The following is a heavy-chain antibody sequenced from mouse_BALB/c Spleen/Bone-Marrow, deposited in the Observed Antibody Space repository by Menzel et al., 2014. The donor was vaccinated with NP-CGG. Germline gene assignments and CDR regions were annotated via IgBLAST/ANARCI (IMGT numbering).Heavy chain of an antibody. V-gene: IGHV1S126*01. CDR3: AREAGYYYAMDY. D-gene: IGHD2-2*01. CDR1: GYSFTSYW. Sequence: QVQLKESGPQLVRPGASVKISCKASGYSFTSYWMHWVKQRPGQGLEWIGMIDPSDSETRLNRKFKDKATLTVDKSSSTAYMQLSSPTSEDSAVYYCAREAGYYYAMDYWGQGTSVPVSS. CDR2: IDPSDSET. J-gene: IGHJ4*01.